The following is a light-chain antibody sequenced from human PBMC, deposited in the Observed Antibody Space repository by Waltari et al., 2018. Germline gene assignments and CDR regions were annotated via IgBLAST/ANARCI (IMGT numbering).Light chain of an antibody. CDR2: GAS. V-gene: IGKV3-20*01. CDR3: QQYDISPLT. J-gene: IGKJ4*01. CDR1: QTVRTTY. Sequence: EIVLTQSPATLSLSPGERATLSCRASQTVRTTYLAWYQQKPGQAPTLLIYGASSRATGIPDFSLTISSLEPEDFAVYYCQQYDISPLTFGGGTKVEIK.